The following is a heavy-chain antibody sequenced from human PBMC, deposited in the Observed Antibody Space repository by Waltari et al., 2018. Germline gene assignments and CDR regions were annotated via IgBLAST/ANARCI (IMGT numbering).Heavy chain of an antibody. CDR3: ARGNRMNYYYYGMDV. CDR2: ISSSGRTI. Sequence: EVQLVESGGGLVQPGGSLRLSCAASGFTFSSYEMNWVRQAPGKGLEWVSYISSSGRTIYYADSVKGRFTISRDNAKNSLYLQMNSLRAEDTAVYYCARGNRMNYYYYGMDVWGQGTTVTVSS. J-gene: IGHJ6*02. CDR1: GFTFSSYE. V-gene: IGHV3-48*03.